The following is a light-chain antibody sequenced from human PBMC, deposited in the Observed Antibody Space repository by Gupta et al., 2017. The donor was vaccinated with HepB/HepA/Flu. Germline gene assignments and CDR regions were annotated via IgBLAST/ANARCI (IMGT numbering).Light chain of an antibody. J-gene: IGLJ2*01. CDR1: NIGTKG. V-gene: IGLV3-21*04. CDR3: QVWDSSNDSAV. CDR2: NDS. Sequence: YVVTQPRSVSVAPGKTGSITWGGNNIGTKGVHWYQQKPGQAPVMVIYNDSDRPSGIPERFSGSNSGSTATLTISRVEAGDEAEYYCQVWDSSNDSAVFGGGTKLTVL.